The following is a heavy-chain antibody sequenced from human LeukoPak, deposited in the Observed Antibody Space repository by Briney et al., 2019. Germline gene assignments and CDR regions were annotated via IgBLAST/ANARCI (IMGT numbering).Heavy chain of an antibody. J-gene: IGHJ6*02. Sequence: GGSLRLSCAASGFTFSSYRMHWVRQAPGKGLVWVSRVNSDGSSTSYADSVKGRFTISRDNAKNTLYLQMNSLRAEDTAVYYCARGEYYDFWSGYYTLRYYYYDMDVWGQGTTVTVSS. CDR3: ARGEYYDFWSGYYTLRYYYYDMDV. CDR1: GFTFSSYR. CDR2: VNSDGSST. V-gene: IGHV3-74*01. D-gene: IGHD3-3*01.